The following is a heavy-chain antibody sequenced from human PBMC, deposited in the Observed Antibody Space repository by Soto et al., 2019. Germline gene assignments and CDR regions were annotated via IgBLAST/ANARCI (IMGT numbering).Heavy chain of an antibody. CDR1: GSIFSGYG. J-gene: IGHJ4*02. V-gene: IGHV3-33*01. CDR3: ARDGIGGTVCRGVCDY. CDR2: IWYDGSNK. D-gene: IGHD3-10*01. Sequence: QKYLVESGGGVVQPGGSLRLSCVASGSIFSGYGMHWVRQAPGKGLEWVAVIWYDGSNKYYADSVKGRFTISRDNSKNMLYLQTDRLRAEDMAVYYCARDGIGGTVCRGVCDYWGQGTLVTVSS.